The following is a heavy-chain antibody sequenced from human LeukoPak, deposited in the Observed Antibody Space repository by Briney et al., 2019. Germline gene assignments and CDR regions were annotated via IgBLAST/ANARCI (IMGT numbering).Heavy chain of an antibody. CDR3: ARDGDGDYVNNWFDP. J-gene: IGHJ5*02. CDR1: GGSISSGSYY. Sequence: PSETLSLTCTVSGGSISSGSYYWSWIRQPAGKGLECIGRIYTSGSTNYNPSLKSRVTISVDTSKNQFSLKLSSVTAADTAVYYCARDGDGDYVNNWFDPWGQGTLVTVSS. V-gene: IGHV4-61*02. CDR2: IYTSGST. D-gene: IGHD4-17*01.